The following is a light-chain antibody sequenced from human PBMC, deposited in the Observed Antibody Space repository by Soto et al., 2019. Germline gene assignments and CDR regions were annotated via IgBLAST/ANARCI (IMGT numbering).Light chain of an antibody. V-gene: IGKV3-20*01. CDR1: QSVSSSY. CDR3: QQFVSSLSSFT. Sequence: EIVLTQSPGTLSLSPGERATLSCRASQSVSSSYLAWYQQKPGQAPRLLIYGASSRATGIPDRFSGGGSGTDFTLSISRLEPEDFGVYYCQQFVSSLSSFTVGQGTKLET. CDR2: GAS. J-gene: IGKJ2*01.